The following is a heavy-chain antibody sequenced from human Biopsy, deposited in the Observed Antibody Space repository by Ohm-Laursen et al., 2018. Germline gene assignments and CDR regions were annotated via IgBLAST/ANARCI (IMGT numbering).Heavy chain of an antibody. CDR1: GYSVTNDYY. CDR3: ARVAGGYAYYYGMDV. CDR2: IYYDGIT. V-gene: IGHV4-38-2*01. J-gene: IGHJ6*02. Sequence: SETLSLTCAVSGYSVTNDYYWGWIRQPPGKGLEWIGNIYYDGITYYNPFLKSRVAMSVDTSKNQFSLRLTSVTAADTAVYYCARVAGGYAYYYGMDVWGQGTTVIVSS. D-gene: IGHD5-12*01.